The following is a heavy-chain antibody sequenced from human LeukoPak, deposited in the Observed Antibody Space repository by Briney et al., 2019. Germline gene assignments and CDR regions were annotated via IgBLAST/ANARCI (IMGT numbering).Heavy chain of an antibody. Sequence: SETLSLTCAVYGGSFSGYYWSWIRQPPGKGLEWIGEINHNGSTNYNPSLKSRVTISVDTSKNQFSLKLSSVTAADTAVYYCARRGRGYCSSTSCYRAGAFDIWGQGTMVTVSS. CDR1: GGSFSGYY. D-gene: IGHD2-2*02. V-gene: IGHV4-34*01. J-gene: IGHJ3*02. CDR2: INHNGST. CDR3: ARRGRGYCSSTSCYRAGAFDI.